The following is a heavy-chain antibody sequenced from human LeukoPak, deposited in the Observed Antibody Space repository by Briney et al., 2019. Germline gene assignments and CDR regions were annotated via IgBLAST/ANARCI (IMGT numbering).Heavy chain of an antibody. CDR2: IGDTT. J-gene: IGHJ4*02. Sequence: GGSLRLSCAASGFTFSTYAMCWVRQASGKGLEWVSAIGDTTYYADSVKGRFTISRDNSKNTLYLQMNNLRAEDAAIYYCAKAYAFVGANYFDYWGQGTLVTVSS. D-gene: IGHD1-26*01. V-gene: IGHV3-23*01. CDR1: GFTFSTYA. CDR3: AKAYAFVGANYFDY.